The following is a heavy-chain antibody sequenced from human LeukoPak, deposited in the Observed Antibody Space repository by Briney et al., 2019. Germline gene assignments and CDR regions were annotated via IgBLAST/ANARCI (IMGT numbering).Heavy chain of an antibody. CDR2: IYYSGST. Sequence: SETLSLTCTVSGGSISSYYWSWIRQPPGQGLEWIGYIYYSGSTNYNPSLKSRVTISVDTSKNQFSLKLSSVTAADTAVYYCARRSPGGAADYWGQGTLVTVSS. CDR1: GGSISSYY. D-gene: IGHD1-26*01. V-gene: IGHV4-59*08. J-gene: IGHJ4*02. CDR3: ARRSPGGAADY.